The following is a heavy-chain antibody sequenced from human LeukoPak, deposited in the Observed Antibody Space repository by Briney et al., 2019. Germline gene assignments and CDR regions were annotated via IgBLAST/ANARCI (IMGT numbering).Heavy chain of an antibody. CDR2: ISPNSGGT. CDR1: GYTFTGYY. Sequence: ASVKVSCKASGYTFTGYYMHWVRQAPGQGLEWMGRISPNSGGTNYAQKFQGRVTMTRDTSISTAYMELSRLRSDDTAVYYCASIRFLEWLGEYYFDYWGQGTLVTVSS. D-gene: IGHD3-3*01. CDR3: ASIRFLEWLGEYYFDY. V-gene: IGHV1-2*06. J-gene: IGHJ4*02.